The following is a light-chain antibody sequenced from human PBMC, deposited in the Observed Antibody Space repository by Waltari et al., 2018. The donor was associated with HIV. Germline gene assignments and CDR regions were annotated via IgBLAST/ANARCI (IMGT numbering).Light chain of an antibody. Sequence: QSVLTQPPSVSGAPGQRVTLSCTGRNPNLGTHDGHWYQQFPGTAPQLLIYNTNSRPSGVPDRFSGSKSGTSASLAITGLQAEDEADYFCQSSDSTLSGSVFGGGTKLTVL. CDR2: NTN. CDR1: NPNLGTHD. CDR3: QSSDSTLSGSV. V-gene: IGLV1-40*01. J-gene: IGLJ2*01.